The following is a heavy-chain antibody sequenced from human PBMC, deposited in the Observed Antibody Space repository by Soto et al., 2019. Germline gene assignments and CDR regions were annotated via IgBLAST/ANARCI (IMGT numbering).Heavy chain of an antibody. Sequence: PSETLSLTCAVYGGSFSGYYWSWIRQPPGKGLEWIGEINHSGSTNYNPSLKSRVTISVDTSKHQFSLKLSSVTAADTAGYYCARVVFGELTRPKRQPIDYWGQGTLVTVSS. J-gene: IGHJ4*02. V-gene: IGHV4-34*01. CDR3: ARVVFGELTRPKRQPIDY. CDR1: GGSFSGYY. D-gene: IGHD3-10*01. CDR2: INHSGST.